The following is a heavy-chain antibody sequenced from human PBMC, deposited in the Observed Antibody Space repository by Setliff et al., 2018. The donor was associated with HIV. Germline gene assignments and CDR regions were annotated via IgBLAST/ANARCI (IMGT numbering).Heavy chain of an antibody. D-gene: IGHD2-2*01. J-gene: IGHJ4*02. CDR2: INHSGTT. V-gene: IGHV4-34*01. CDR1: GGSFTNYY. Sequence: LTCVVYGGSFTNYYWSWIRQPPGKGLECIGEINHSGTTNYNPSLKSRVTISVDTSKNQFSLKLSSVTAADTAVYFCARKVGGDFDYWGQGTLVTVSS. CDR3: ARKVGGDFDY.